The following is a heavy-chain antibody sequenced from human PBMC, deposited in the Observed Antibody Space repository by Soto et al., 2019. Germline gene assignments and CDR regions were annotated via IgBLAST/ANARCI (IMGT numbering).Heavy chain of an antibody. CDR1: Y. J-gene: IGHJ4*02. Sequence: YWSWIRQPPGKGLEWIGLIYDSGYTNYSPSLKSRVTLSVDTSKNQFSLRLNSVTAADTAVYYCARVTGTSGYFDYWGRGALVTVSS. CDR2: IYDSGYT. CDR3: ARVTGTSGYFDY. V-gene: IGHV4-59*01. D-gene: IGHD1-1*01.